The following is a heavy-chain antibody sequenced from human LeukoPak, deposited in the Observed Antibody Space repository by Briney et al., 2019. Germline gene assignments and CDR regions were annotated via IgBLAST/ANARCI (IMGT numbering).Heavy chain of an antibody. CDR1: GFTFSTYW. Sequence: PGGSLRLSCAASGFTFSTYWMHWVRQAPGKGLVWVSRISSDGSIAINADSAEGRFTVSRDNAKNSLYLQMNSLRAEDTAVYYCGRAFPPLRISAAGDSWGQGTLVTVSS. J-gene: IGHJ5*01. CDR2: ISSDGSIA. D-gene: IGHD6-25*01. V-gene: IGHV3-74*01. CDR3: GRAFPPLRISAAGDS.